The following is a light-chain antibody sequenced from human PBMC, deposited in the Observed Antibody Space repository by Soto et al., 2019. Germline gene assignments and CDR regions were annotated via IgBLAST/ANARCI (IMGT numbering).Light chain of an antibody. J-gene: IGKJ2*01. V-gene: IGKV3-15*01. CDR3: QQYDSYMYA. CDR2: GAS. Sequence: EIGMSQSPATLSVSPGEIATLSCRASQSVRNNLAWYQQRPGQAPRLLMYGASTRPSGIPARFTGGGSGTDFTLTITSLQSEDFAVYYCQQYDSYMYAFGQGTKVDIK. CDR1: QSVRNN.